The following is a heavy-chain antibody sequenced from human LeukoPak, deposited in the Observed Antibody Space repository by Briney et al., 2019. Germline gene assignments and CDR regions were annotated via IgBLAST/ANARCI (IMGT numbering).Heavy chain of an antibody. CDR1: GYSISSGHY. Sequence: KPSETLPLTCAVSGYSISSGHYWGWIRQPPGKGLEWIGSIYHSGSTYYNPSLKSRVTISVDTSKNQFSLKLSSVTAADTAVYYCFGTPGWLQGTSFDYWGQGTLVTVSS. CDR3: FGTPGWLQGTSFDY. J-gene: IGHJ4*02. CDR2: IYHSGST. D-gene: IGHD5-24*01. V-gene: IGHV4-38-2*01.